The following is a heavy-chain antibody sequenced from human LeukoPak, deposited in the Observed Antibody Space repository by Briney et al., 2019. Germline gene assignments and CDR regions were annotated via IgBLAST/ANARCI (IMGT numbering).Heavy chain of an antibody. V-gene: IGHV3-7*04. CDR3: ARDAYTNTRRYDH. CDR1: GFTFSSYW. Sequence: GGSLRLSCAASGFTFSSYWMSWVRQAPGKGLEWVANIKQDGSEHYYVDSVKGRFTISRDDAKNSLYLQMNSLRAEDTAVYYCARDAYTNTRRYDHWGQGTLVTVSS. J-gene: IGHJ4*02. CDR2: IKQDGSEH. D-gene: IGHD2-8*01.